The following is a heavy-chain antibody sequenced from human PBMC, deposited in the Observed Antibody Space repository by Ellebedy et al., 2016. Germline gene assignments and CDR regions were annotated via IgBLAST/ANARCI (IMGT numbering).Heavy chain of an antibody. CDR2: INPSDGST. D-gene: IGHD6-6*01. V-gene: IGHV1-46*01. Sequence: ASVKVSXKASGYILTSHYMHWVRQAPGQGLEWMAIINPSDGSTSYEQKFQGRVTLTRDTSTSTVYMELSSLRSEDTAVYYCARDSSSTSSWWFNPWGQGTLVTVSS. CDR3: ARDSSSTSSWWFNP. CDR1: GYILTSHY. J-gene: IGHJ5*02.